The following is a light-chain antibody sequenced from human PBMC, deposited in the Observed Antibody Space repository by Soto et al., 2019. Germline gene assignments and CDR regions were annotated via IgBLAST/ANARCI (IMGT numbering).Light chain of an antibody. CDR1: QSVSRN. CDR2: AAS. V-gene: IGKV3-15*01. CDR3: QQYNNWPYT. Sequence: EIVMTQSPATLSVSPGDRATLSCRASQSVSRNLAWYQQKPGQAPRLLIYAASTRATGIPARFSGSGSGTEFTLTISSLQSEDFAVYYCQQYNNWPYTFGQGTKVEIK. J-gene: IGKJ2*01.